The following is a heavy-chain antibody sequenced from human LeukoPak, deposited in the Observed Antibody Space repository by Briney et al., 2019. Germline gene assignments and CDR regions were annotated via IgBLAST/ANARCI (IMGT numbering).Heavy chain of an antibody. V-gene: IGHV4-30-2*01. D-gene: IGHD2-2*01. CDR1: GGSISSGGYS. J-gene: IGHJ2*01. Sequence: SETLSLTCAVSGGSISSGGYSWSWIRQPPGKGLEWIGYIYHSGGTYYNPSLKSRVTISVDRSKNQSSLKLSSVTAADTAVYYCASSVVRKEYFDLWGRGTLVTVSS. CDR2: IYHSGGT. CDR3: ASSVVRKEYFDL.